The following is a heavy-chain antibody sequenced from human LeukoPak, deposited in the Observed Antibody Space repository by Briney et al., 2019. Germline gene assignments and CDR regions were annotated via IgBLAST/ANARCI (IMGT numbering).Heavy chain of an antibody. CDR1: GFTFNNYG. V-gene: IGHV3-30*02. Sequence: PGGSLRLSCAASGFTFNNYGIHWVRQAPGKGLEWVTFIRYDGKETYYAESVKGRFSISRDNSKNTAYLQMNSLRAGDTAVYYCVKDLRDSTSFYTHLDWGQGTLVTVSS. D-gene: IGHD2-15*01. CDR3: VKDLRDSTSFYTHLD. CDR2: IRYDGKET. J-gene: IGHJ4*02.